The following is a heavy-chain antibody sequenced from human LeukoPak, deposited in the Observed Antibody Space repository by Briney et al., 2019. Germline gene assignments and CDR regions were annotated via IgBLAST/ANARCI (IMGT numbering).Heavy chain of an antibody. CDR2: INQDGSEK. D-gene: IGHD2-2*02. CDR3: AKPDCSYTDCYRPTY. V-gene: IGHV3-7*03. Sequence: GGSLRLSCAASGFTFNASCMNWVRQAPGRGLEWVANINQDGSEKHFLGSVKGRFTISRDNSKNTLYPQMNSLRAEDTAVYYCAKPDCSYTDCYRPTYWGQGTLVTVSS. CDR1: GFTFNASC. J-gene: IGHJ4*02.